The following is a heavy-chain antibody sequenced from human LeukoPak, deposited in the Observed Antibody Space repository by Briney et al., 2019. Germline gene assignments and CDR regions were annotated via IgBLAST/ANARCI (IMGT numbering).Heavy chain of an antibody. V-gene: IGHV4-59*01. J-gene: IGHJ2*01. Sequence: PSETLSLTCTVSGDSLSSYYWSWIRQPPEKGLEWIGYVYYSGSTNYNPSLKSRVNITVDTSKTQYSLKMNSVTAADTAVYYCARLQRITMAGPDYWYFDLWGRGTLVTVSP. CDR1: GDSLSSYY. CDR2: VYYSGST. CDR3: ARLQRITMAGPDYWYFDL. D-gene: IGHD3-10*01.